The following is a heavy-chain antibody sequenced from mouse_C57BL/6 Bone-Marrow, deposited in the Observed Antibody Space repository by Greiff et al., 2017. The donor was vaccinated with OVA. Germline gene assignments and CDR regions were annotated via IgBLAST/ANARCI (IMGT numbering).Heavy chain of an antibody. Sequence: EVQLVESGGGLVKPGGSLKLSCAASGFTFSSYAMSWVRQTPEKRLEWVATISDGGSYTYYPDNVKGRVTISRDNAKNNLYLQMSHLKAEDTAMYYCARDMTYWGQGTLVTVSA. CDR1: GFTFSSYA. CDR3: ARDMTY. D-gene: IGHD2-3*01. CDR2: ISDGGSYT. J-gene: IGHJ3*01. V-gene: IGHV5-4*01.